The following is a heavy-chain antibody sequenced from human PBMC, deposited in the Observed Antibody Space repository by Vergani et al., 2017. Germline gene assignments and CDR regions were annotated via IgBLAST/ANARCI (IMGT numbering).Heavy chain of an antibody. CDR2: ISGSGGST. Sequence: EVQLLESGGGLVQPGGSLRLSCAASGFTFSSYAMSWVRQAPGKGLEWVSAISGSGGSTYYADSVKGRFTISRDNSKNTLYLQMNSLRAEDTAVYYCARGGGASXDFWSGYYSSYYYYYMDVWGKGTTVTVSS. D-gene: IGHD3-3*01. V-gene: IGHV3-23*01. CDR1: GFTFSSYA. J-gene: IGHJ6*03. CDR3: ARGGGASXDFWSGYYSSYYYYYMDV.